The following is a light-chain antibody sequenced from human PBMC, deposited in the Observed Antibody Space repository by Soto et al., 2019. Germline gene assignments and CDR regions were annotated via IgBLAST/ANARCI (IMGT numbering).Light chain of an antibody. CDR3: QSHDSSLNSWV. Sequence: QSVLTQPPSMSGAPGQRVTISCTGSSSNIGAGYDVHWYQLLPGTAPKLLSYGNTNRPSGVPDRFSGSKSGTSASLAITGLRAEDEDDYYCQSHDSSLNSWVFGGGTNLTVL. V-gene: IGLV1-40*01. CDR1: SSNIGAGYD. J-gene: IGLJ3*02. CDR2: GNT.